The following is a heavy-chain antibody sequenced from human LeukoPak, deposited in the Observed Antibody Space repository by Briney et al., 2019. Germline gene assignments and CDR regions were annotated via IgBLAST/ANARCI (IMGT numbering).Heavy chain of an antibody. V-gene: IGHV4-34*01. D-gene: IGHD3-10*01. Sequence: KPSETLSLTCAVYGGSFSGYYWSWIRRPPGKGLEWIGEINHSGSTNYNTSLKSRVTISVDTSKNQFSLKLSSVTAADTAVYYCARKVRGVITGILDYWGQGTLVTVSS. CDR2: INHSGST. CDR1: GGSFSGYY. CDR3: ARKVRGVITGILDY. J-gene: IGHJ4*02.